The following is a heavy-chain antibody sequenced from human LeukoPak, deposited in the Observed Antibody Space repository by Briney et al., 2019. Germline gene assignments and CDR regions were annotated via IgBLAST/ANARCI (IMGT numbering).Heavy chain of an antibody. Sequence: SVKVSCKASGGTFSSYAISWVRQAPGQGLEWMGGIIPIFGTANYAQKFQGRVTITADESTSTAYMELSSLRSEDTAVYYCASVSTVHVGSGNLRGTGFDYWGQGTLVTVSS. CDR2: IIPIFGTA. CDR1: GGTFSSYA. D-gene: IGHD3-9*01. CDR3: ASVSTVHVGSGNLRGTGFDY. J-gene: IGHJ4*02. V-gene: IGHV1-69*13.